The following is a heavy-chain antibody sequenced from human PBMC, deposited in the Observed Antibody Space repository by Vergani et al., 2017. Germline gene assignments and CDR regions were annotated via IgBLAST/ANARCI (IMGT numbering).Heavy chain of an antibody. CDR2: IIPIFGTA. J-gene: IGHJ6*02. CDR1: GGTFSSYA. D-gene: IGHD3-9*01. V-gene: IGHV1-69*01. Sequence: QVQLVQSGAEVKKPGCSVKVSCKASGGTFSSYAISWVRQAPGQGLEWMGGIIPIFGTANYAQKFQGRVTITADEATSTAYMELSSLRSEDTAVYYCATPRVYYDILTGYKHYYYGMDVWGQGTTVTVSS. CDR3: ATPRVYYDILTGYKHYYYGMDV.